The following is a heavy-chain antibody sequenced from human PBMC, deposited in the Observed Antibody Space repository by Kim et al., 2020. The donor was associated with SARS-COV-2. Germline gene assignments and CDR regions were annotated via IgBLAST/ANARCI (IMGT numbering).Heavy chain of an antibody. CDR3: ARKTEDYGDYDY. D-gene: IGHD4-17*01. Sequence: YYVDSVKGRFTISRDNDKNSLYLQMNSLRAEDTAVYYCARKTEDYGDYDYWGQGTLVTVSS. J-gene: IGHJ4*02. V-gene: IGHV3-7*04.